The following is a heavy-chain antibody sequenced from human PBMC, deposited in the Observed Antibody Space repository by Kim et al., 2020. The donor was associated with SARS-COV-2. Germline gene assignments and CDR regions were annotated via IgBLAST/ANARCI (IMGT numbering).Heavy chain of an antibody. V-gene: IGHV3-30*18. CDR1: GFTFSSYG. CDR2: ISYDGSNK. CDR3: AKDGDFWSGYYPLGY. Sequence: GGSLRLSCAASGFTFSSYGMHWVRQAPGKGLEWVAVISYDGSNKYYADSVKGRFTISRDNSKNTLYLQMNSLRAEDTAVYYCAKDGDFWSGYYPLGYWGQGTLVTVSS. D-gene: IGHD3-3*01. J-gene: IGHJ4*02.